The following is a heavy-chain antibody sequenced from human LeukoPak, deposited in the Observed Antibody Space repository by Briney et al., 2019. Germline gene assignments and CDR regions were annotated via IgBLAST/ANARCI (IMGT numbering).Heavy chain of an antibody. Sequence: GASVKVSCRSSGYTLTDYYLHGVRQAPGQGLEWLGWINPNSGDTNFAQKFQGRVTMTRDTSINTAYMELSGLRSDDTAVYYCAREDLYNYPLDFWGQGTLVTVSS. CDR3: AREDLYNYPLDF. J-gene: IGHJ1*01. CDR1: GYTLTDYY. D-gene: IGHD5-24*01. CDR2: INPNSGDT. V-gene: IGHV1-2*02.